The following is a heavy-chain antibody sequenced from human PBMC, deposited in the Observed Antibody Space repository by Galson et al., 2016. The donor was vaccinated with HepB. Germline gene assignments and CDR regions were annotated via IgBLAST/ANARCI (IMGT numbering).Heavy chain of an antibody. CDR1: GFTFRDYY. J-gene: IGHJ5*02. CDR3: TRDLATVADTWFDP. CDR2: ISSDGNTT. D-gene: IGHD6-19*01. Sequence: SLRLSCAASGFTFRDYYMHWVRHGSGRGLMWVSRISSDGNTTTYADSVKGRFTISRDNAKNTLYLQMNSLRAEDTAMYFCTRDLATVADTWFDPWGQGSLVTVSS. V-gene: IGHV3-74*01.